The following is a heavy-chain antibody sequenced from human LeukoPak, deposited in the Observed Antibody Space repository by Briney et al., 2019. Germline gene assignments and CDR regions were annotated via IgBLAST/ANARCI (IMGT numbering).Heavy chain of an antibody. CDR1: GYSISSNYY. J-gene: IGHJ5*02. CDR3: ARGQARLAWFDP. V-gene: IGHV4-38-2*02. D-gene: IGHD6-19*01. Sequence: SETLSLTCSVSGYSISSNYYWGWIRQPPGKGLEWIGSIHHSGSTYYNPSLKSRVTISVDTSKNQFSLKLRSVTAADTAVYYCARGQARLAWFDPWGQGTLVTVSS. CDR2: IHHSGST.